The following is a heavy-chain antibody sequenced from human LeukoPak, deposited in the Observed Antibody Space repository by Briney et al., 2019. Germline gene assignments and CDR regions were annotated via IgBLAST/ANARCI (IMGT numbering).Heavy chain of an antibody. CDR1: GGSISSSSYY. Sequence: SETLSLTCTVSGGSISSSSYYWGWIRQPPGKGLEWIGSIYYSGSTYYNPSLKSRVTISVDTSKNQFSLKLSSVTAADTAVYYCATDLATNYYDSSGYLYWGQGTLVTVSS. CDR3: ATDLATNYYDSSGYLY. CDR2: IYYSGST. D-gene: IGHD3-22*01. V-gene: IGHV4-39*07. J-gene: IGHJ4*02.